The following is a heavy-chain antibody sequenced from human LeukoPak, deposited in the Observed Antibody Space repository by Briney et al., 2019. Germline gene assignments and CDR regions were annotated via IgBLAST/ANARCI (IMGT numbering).Heavy chain of an antibody. D-gene: IGHD3-3*01. CDR1: GGSITSSSW. J-gene: IGHJ2*01. Sequence: SETLSLTRAVSGGSITSSSWWSWVRQPPGKGLEWIGEIYHSGDTNYNPSLKSRVTMSVDKSKNQFSLKLTSVSAADTAVYYCARHSSYYDFWSGYYAYWYFDLWGRGTLVTVSS. V-gene: IGHV4-4*02. CDR2: IYHSGDT. CDR3: ARHSSYYDFWSGYYAYWYFDL.